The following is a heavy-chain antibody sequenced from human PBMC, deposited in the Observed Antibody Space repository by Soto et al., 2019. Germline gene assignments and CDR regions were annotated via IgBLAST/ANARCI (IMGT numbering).Heavy chain of an antibody. V-gene: IGHV3-21*01. CDR3: ASLWFGDGLGY. J-gene: IGHJ4*02. D-gene: IGHD3-10*01. Sequence: GGSLILSCAASGFTFSICSINWVRQAPGKGLEWVSSISSSSSYIYYADSVKGRFTISRDNAKNSLYLQMNSLRAEDTAVYYCASLWFGDGLGYWGQGTLVSVSS. CDR2: ISSSSSYI. CDR1: GFTFSICS.